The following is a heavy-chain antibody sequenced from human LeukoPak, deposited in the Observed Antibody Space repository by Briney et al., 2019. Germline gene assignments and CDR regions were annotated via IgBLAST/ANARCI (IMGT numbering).Heavy chain of an antibody. Sequence: PSETLSLTCAVYGGSFSGYYWSWIRQPPGKGLEWIGEIDHSGSTNYNPSLKSRVTISVDTSKNQFSLKLSSVTAADTAVYYCARHNDIVVVVAASDDAFDIWGQGTMVTVSS. CDR2: IDHSGST. D-gene: IGHD2-15*01. CDR1: GGSFSGYY. CDR3: ARHNDIVVVVAASDDAFDI. V-gene: IGHV4-34*01. J-gene: IGHJ3*02.